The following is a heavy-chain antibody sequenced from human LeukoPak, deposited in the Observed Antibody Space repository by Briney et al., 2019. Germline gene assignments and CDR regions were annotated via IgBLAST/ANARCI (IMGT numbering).Heavy chain of an antibody. CDR2: ISYDGSNK. CDR1: GFTFSSYG. CDR3: AKVSSEDSSGSTRHFDY. J-gene: IGHJ4*02. V-gene: IGHV3-30*18. D-gene: IGHD3-22*01. Sequence: GRSLRLSCAASGFTFSSYGMHWVRQAPGKGLEWVAVISYDGSNKYYADSVKGRFTISRDNSKYTLYLQMNSPRAEDTAVYYCAKVSSEDSSGSTRHFDYWGQGTLVTVSS.